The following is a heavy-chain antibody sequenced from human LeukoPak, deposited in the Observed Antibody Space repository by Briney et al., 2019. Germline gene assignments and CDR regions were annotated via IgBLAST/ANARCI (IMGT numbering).Heavy chain of an antibody. V-gene: IGHV3-7*01. CDR2: IKGDGSRK. J-gene: IGHJ4*02. Sequence: GGSLRLPCAVSGFTFSNYWMTWVRQAPGKGLEWVANIKGDGSRKNCVDSLKGRFTISRDNAKNLLYLQMNSLRAEDTAVYYCARGAYYYEDWGQGTLVTVSS. CDR1: GFTFSNYW. D-gene: IGHD3-22*01. CDR3: ARGAYYYED.